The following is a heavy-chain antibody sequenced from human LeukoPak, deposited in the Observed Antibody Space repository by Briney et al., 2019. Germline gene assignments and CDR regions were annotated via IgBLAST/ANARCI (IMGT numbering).Heavy chain of an antibody. J-gene: IGHJ5*02. D-gene: IGHD2-2*01. CDR2: LSYDGSEK. CDR1: GFSFSSYA. V-gene: IGHV3-30*01. Sequence: GRSLRLSCAASGFSFSSYAIHWVRRAPGKGLEWVAGLSYDGSEKYHADSVKGRLTISRDNSKNTLYLQMNSLRVEDTAVYYCARAQGLPATGGHTWFDPWGQGTRVTVSS. CDR3: ARAQGLPATGGHTWFDP.